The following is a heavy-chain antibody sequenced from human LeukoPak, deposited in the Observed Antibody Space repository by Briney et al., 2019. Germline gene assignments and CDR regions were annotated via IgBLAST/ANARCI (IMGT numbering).Heavy chain of an antibody. V-gene: IGHV4-31*03. CDR1: GGSISSGGYY. CDR2: IYHSGST. D-gene: IGHD2-2*02. J-gene: IGHJ5*02. Sequence: SETLSLTCTVPGGSISSGGYYWSWIRQHPGKGLEWIGYIYHSGSTYSNPSLKSRVTISVDTSKNQFSLNLSSVTAADTAVYYCARYCSSTNCYKGGFDPWGQGTLVTVSS. CDR3: ARYCSSTNCYKGGFDP.